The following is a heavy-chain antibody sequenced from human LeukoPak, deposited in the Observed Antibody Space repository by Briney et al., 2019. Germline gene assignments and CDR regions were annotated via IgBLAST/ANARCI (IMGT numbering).Heavy chain of an antibody. CDR1: GGSISSYY. V-gene: IGHV4-59*01. J-gene: IGHJ4*02. Sequence: PSETLSLTCTVSGGSISSYYWSWIRQPPGKGLEWIGYIYYSGSTNYNPSLKSRVTISVDTPKNQFSLKLSSVTAADTAVYYCARTNCSGGSCYSDYWGQGTLVTVSS. CDR3: ARTNCSGGSCYSDY. CDR2: IYYSGST. D-gene: IGHD2-15*01.